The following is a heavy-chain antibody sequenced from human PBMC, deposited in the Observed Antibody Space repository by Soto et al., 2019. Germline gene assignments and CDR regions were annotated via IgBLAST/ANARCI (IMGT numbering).Heavy chain of an antibody. CDR3: AKELYYYGSGSYYNVDVSGYYYYMDV. V-gene: IGHV3-23*01. Sequence: GGSLRLSCAASGFTFSSYAMSWVRQAPGKGLEWVSAISGSGGSTYYADSVKGRFTISRDNSKNTLYLQMNSLRAEDTAVYYCAKELYYYGSGSYYNVDVSGYYYYMDVWGKGTTVTVSS. CDR2: ISGSGGST. D-gene: IGHD3-10*01. CDR1: GFTFSSYA. J-gene: IGHJ6*03.